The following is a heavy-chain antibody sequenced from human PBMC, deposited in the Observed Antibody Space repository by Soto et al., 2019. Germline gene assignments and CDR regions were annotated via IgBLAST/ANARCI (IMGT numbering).Heavy chain of an antibody. CDR3: ASNNWNFDY. CDR1: GFTFSSYS. CDR2: ISSSSSYI. D-gene: IGHD1-20*01. V-gene: IGHV3-21*01. J-gene: IGHJ4*02. Sequence: GGSLRLSCAASGFTFSSYSMNWVRQAPGKGLEWVSSISSSSSYIYYADSVKDRFTISRDNAKNSLYLQMNSLRAEDTAVYYCASNNWNFDYWGQGTLVTVSS.